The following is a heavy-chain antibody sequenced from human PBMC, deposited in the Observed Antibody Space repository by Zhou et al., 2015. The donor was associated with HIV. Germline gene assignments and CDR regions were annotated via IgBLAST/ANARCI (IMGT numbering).Heavy chain of an antibody. J-gene: IGHJ5*02. V-gene: IGHV1-69*06. Sequence: QVRLLQSGAEVKKPDSSVRVSCKGSGGPFSSYSISWVRQAPGQGLEWMGGINPIFGPANYAQNFEDRLTITADKATSTAYMELSSLRSEDTAVYYCARKTKDYSNYLDWFDPWGQGTLVTVSS. D-gene: IGHD4-11*01. CDR1: GGPFSSYS. CDR3: ARKTKDYSNYLDWFDP. CDR2: INPIFGPA.